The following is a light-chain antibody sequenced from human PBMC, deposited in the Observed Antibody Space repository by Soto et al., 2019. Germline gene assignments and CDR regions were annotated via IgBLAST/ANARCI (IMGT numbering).Light chain of an antibody. Sequence: QSVLTQPASVSGSPGQSIAISCTGTSSDVGGYDYVSWYQQHPDKAPKLMIYEVTKRPSGVSNRFSGSKSGNTASLTISGLQPEDEADYYCSSHTSGNTRVFGSGTKDTVL. V-gene: IGLV2-14*01. CDR3: SSHTSGNTRV. CDR1: SSDVGGYDY. CDR2: EVT. J-gene: IGLJ1*01.